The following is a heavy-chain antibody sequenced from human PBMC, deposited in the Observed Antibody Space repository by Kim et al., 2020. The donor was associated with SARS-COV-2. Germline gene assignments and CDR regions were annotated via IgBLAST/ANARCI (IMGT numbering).Heavy chain of an antibody. J-gene: IGHJ2*01. CDR1: GGSISSSSYY. D-gene: IGHD6-13*01. CDR3: ARHQRGYSSSWYLYWYFDL. CDR2: IFYSGTT. V-gene: IGHV4-39*01. Sequence: SETLSLTCTVSGGSISSSSYYWGWIRQPPGKGLEWIGSIFYSGTTYYNPSLKSRVTISVDTSKNPFSLKLSSVTAADTAVYYCARHQRGYSSSWYLYWYFDLWGRGTLVTVSS.